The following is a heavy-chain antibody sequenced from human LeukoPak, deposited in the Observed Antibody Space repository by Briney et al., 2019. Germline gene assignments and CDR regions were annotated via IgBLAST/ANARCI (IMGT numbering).Heavy chain of an antibody. CDR3: ARVGYYYDSSVAFDI. CDR2: IYYSGST. CDR1: GGSISSGDYY. J-gene: IGHJ3*02. D-gene: IGHD3-22*01. Sequence: SVTLSLTCTVSGGSISSGDYYWRWLRQPPGRGLEWIGYIYYSGSTYYNPSLKSRVTISVDRCKNQFSLKLSSVTAADTAVYYCARVGYYYDSSVAFDIWGQGTMVTVSS. V-gene: IGHV4-30-4*01.